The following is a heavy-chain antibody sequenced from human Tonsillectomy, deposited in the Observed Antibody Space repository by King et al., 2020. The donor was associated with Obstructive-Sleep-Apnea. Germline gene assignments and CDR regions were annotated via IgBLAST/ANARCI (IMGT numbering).Heavy chain of an antibody. J-gene: IGHJ6*02. CDR2: ISGIDVST. CDR1: GFTFSSYA. Sequence: QLVQSGGGLVQPGRSLRLSCAASGFTFSSYAMSWVRQAPGRGLEWVSAISGIDVSTYYADSVKGRFTISRDNSKDTLYLQMNSLRAEDTAVYYCAKGAYHYYFYGMDVWGQGTTVTVSS. CDR3: AKGAYHYYFYGMDV. V-gene: IGHV3-23*04.